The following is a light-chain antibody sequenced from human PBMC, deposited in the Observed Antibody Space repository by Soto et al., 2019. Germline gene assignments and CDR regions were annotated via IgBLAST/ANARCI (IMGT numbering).Light chain of an antibody. CDR2: DVS. CDR1: SSDVRNYNS. V-gene: IGLV2-14*03. Sequence: QSVLTQPASVSGSPGQSITISCTGTSSDVRNYNSVSWYQQHPGKAPKLMICDVSNRPPGVSHRFSGSKSGNTASLTISGLQADDEADYYCSSYTGSSTLVFGGGTKLTVL. J-gene: IGLJ3*02. CDR3: SSYTGSSTLV.